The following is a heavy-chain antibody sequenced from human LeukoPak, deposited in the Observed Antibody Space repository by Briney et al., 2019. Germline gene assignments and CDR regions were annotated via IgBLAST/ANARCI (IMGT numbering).Heavy chain of an antibody. CDR3: AKDVSSWYDFGYYYYSMDV. CDR2: ISYDGSNK. Sequence: PGGSLRLSCAASGFTFSSYGMHWVRQAPGKGLEWVAVISYDGSNKYYADSVKGRFTISRDNSKNTLYLQMNSLRAEDTAVYYCAKDVSSWYDFGYYYYSMDVWGQGTTVTVSS. CDR1: GFTFSSYG. D-gene: IGHD6-13*01. V-gene: IGHV3-30*18. J-gene: IGHJ6*02.